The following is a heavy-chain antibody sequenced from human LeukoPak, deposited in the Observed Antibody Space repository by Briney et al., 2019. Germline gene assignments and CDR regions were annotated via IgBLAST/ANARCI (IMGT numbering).Heavy chain of an antibody. CDR2: ISYDGSNK. Sequence: GRSLRLSCAASGFTFSSYAMHWVRQAPGKGLEWVAVISYDGSNKYYADSVKGRFTISRDNSKNTLYLQMNSLRAEDTAVYYCASLGDYKTLGTGYYMDVWGKGTTVTISS. J-gene: IGHJ6*03. CDR1: GFTFSSYA. CDR3: ASLGDYKTLGTGYYMDV. V-gene: IGHV3-30*04. D-gene: IGHD4-17*01.